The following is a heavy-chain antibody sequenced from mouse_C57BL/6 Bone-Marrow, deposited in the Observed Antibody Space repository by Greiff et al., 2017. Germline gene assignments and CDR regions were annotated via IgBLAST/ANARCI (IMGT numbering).Heavy chain of an antibody. D-gene: IGHD1-1*01. J-gene: IGHJ3*01. CDR2: IYPRSGNT. CDR3: ARHYGFAY. CDR1: GYTFTSYG. Sequence: QVQLKESGAELARPGASVKLSCKASGYTFTSYGISWVKQRTGQGLEWIGEIYPRSGNTYYNEKFKGKATLTADKSSSTAYMELRSLTSEDCAVYFCARHYGFAYWGQGTLVTVSA. V-gene: IGHV1-81*01.